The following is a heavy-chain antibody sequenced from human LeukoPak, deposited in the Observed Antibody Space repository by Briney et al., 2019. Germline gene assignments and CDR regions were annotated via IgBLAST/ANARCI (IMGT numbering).Heavy chain of an antibody. CDR2: INTNTGNP. Sequence: GASVKVSCKASGYTFTSYAMNWVRQPPGQGLEWMGWINTNTGNPTYSHGFTGRVVFSFYTPVTTPYLQIRSLKAEDTAVYYCARGTSGYSYGPVNYWGQGTLVTVSS. D-gene: IGHD5-18*01. J-gene: IGHJ4*02. CDR1: GYTFTSYA. V-gene: IGHV7-4-1*02. CDR3: ARGTSGYSYGPVNY.